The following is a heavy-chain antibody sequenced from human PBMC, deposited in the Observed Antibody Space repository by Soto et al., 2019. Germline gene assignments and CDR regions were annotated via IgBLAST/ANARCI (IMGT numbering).Heavy chain of an antibody. CDR3: ARHSSLSSPFDP. Sequence: SETLSLTCTVSGGSISSYYWSWIRQPPGKGLEWIGYIYYSGSTNYNPSLKSRVTISVDTSKNQFSLKLSSVTAADTAVYYCARHSSLSSPFDPWGQGTLVTVSS. J-gene: IGHJ5*02. CDR1: GGSISSYY. D-gene: IGHD6-6*01. V-gene: IGHV4-59*08. CDR2: IYYSGST.